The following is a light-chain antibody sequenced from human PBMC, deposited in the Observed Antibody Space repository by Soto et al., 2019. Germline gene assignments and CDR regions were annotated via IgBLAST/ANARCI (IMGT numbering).Light chain of an antibody. Sequence: EIVLTQSPATLSLSPGERAALSCSASQSVSSYLAWYQQKPGQAPRLLIYDASKRATGIPARFSGSGSATDFTLTISSLEPEDFAVYFCQQRSNWPSTFGGGTKVEI. CDR3: QQRSNWPST. J-gene: IGKJ4*01. CDR2: DAS. CDR1: QSVSSY. V-gene: IGKV3-11*01.